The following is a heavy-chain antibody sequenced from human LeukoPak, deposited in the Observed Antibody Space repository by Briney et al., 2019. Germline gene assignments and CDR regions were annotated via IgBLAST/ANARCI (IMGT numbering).Heavy chain of an antibody. CDR3: ARDPRRLGYCSSTSCYFLWFDP. V-gene: IGHV3-21*01. CDR2: ISSSSSYI. Sequence: WGTLRLSCAASGFTFSSYSMNWVRQAPGKGLEWVSSISSSSSYIYYADSVKGRFTISRDNAKNSLYLQMNSLRAEDTAVYYCARDPRRLGYCSSTSCYFLWFDPWGQGTLVTVSS. J-gene: IGHJ5*02. CDR1: GFTFSSYS. D-gene: IGHD2-2*01.